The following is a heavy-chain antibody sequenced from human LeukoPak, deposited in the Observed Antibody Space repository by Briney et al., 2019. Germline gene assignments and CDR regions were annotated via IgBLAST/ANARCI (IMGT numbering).Heavy chain of an antibody. V-gene: IGHV1-2*02. CDR3: ARDSYYYGSGSYSSDY. CDR1: GYTFTGYY. D-gene: IGHD3-10*01. CDR2: INPNSGGT. Sequence: ASVKVSCKASGYTFTGYYMHWVRQAPGQGLEWMGWINPNSGGTNYAQKFQGRVTMTRDTSISTAYMELSRLRSDDTAVYYCARDSYYYGSGSYSSDYWGQGTLVTVSS. J-gene: IGHJ4*02.